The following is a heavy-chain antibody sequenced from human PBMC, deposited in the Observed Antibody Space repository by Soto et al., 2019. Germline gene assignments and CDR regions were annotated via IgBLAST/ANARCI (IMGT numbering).Heavy chain of an antibody. CDR2: ISSSSSYI. V-gene: IGHV3-21*01. J-gene: IGHJ4*02. Sequence: EMQLVESGGGLVKPGGSLRLSCAASGFTFSSYSMNWVRQAPGKGLEWVSSISSSSSYIYYADSVKGRFTISRDNAKNSLYLQMNSLRAEDTAVYYCARADGYNTYFDYWGQGTLVTVSS. CDR3: ARADGYNTYFDY. CDR1: GFTFSSYS. D-gene: IGHD5-12*01.